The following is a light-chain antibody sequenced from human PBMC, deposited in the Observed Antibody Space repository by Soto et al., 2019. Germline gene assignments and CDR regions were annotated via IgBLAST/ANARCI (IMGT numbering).Light chain of an antibody. CDR3: QQYDSSPWT. J-gene: IGKJ1*01. Sequence: EIVLTQSPGTLSLSPGERATLSCRASQSVSRSCLAWYQQKPGRAPTLLIYGAVTRATAIPDRFSGSESGTDFTLTISRLEPEDFAVYYCQQYDSSPWTFGQGTKVVIK. CDR1: QSVSRSC. V-gene: IGKV3-20*01. CDR2: GAV.